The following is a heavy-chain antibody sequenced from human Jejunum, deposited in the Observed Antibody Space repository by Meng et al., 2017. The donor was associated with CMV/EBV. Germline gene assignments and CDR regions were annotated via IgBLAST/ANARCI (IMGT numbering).Heavy chain of an antibody. CDR3: ARDGATGYFGDYFFDY. CDR2: LSYDGSNT. Sequence: FTFSSHAMYWVRQAPDKGLEWVALLSYDGSNTYYADSVKGRFTISRDNSKNTLYLQMGSLRAEDMAVYYCARDGATGYFGDYFFDYWGQGTLVTVSS. CDR1: FTFSSHA. J-gene: IGHJ4*02. V-gene: IGHV3-30*14. D-gene: IGHD3-9*01.